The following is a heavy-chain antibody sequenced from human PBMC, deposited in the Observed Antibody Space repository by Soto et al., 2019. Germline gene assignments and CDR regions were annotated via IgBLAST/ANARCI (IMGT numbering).Heavy chain of an antibody. V-gene: IGHV3-23*01. Sequence: GWSLRLSCAASGFTFRTYAMNWVRQAPGKGLEWISAISGSGSFTHYADSVRGRFTISRDNSQNQLYLQMNNLRGDDTAMYYCAKIPTGSGSSKFDYWGQGSQVTVSS. CDR3: AKIPTGSGSSKFDY. J-gene: IGHJ4*02. CDR2: ISGSGSFT. CDR1: GFTFRTYA. D-gene: IGHD3-10*01.